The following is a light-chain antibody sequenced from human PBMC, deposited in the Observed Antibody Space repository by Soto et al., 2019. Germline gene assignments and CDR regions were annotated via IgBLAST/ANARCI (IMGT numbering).Light chain of an antibody. CDR1: QSVSSN. CDR3: QQYNNWPV. J-gene: IGKJ1*01. Sequence: EKVMTQSPATLSVSPGERATLSFRASQSVSSNLAWYQHKPGQAPRLLIYGTTTRATGIPARFSGSGSGTEFTLTISSLQSEDFAVYYCQQYNNWPVFGQGTKVDIK. V-gene: IGKV3-15*01. CDR2: GTT.